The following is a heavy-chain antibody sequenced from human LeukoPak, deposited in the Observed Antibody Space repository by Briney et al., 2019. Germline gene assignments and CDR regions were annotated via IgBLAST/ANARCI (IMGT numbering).Heavy chain of an antibody. CDR1: GGSFIGYY. V-gene: IGHV4-34*01. D-gene: IGHD1-26*01. CDR2: INHSGST. Sequence: TSEPLSLTCAVYGGSFIGYYWSWIRQPPGEGLEWIGEINHSGSTNYDPSLKSRVTISVDTSKNQFSLKLSSVTAADTAVYYCARRGGSYTYYFDYWGQGTLVTVSS. CDR3: ARRGGSYTYYFDY. J-gene: IGHJ4*02.